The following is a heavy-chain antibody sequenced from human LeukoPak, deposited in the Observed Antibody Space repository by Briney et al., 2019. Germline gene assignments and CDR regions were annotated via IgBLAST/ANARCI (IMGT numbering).Heavy chain of an antibody. Sequence: GESLKISCKGSGYSFTNNWIGWVRQMPGKGLEWMGITYPGDSNTRYSPSLQGQVTTSADKSISSAYLQWSSLKASDTAMYYCVRSPACSSGTCYPNWFDPWGQGTLVTVSS. J-gene: IGHJ5*02. CDR3: VRSPACSSGTCYPNWFDP. CDR1: GYSFTNNW. V-gene: IGHV5-51*01. CDR2: TYPGDSNT. D-gene: IGHD2-15*01.